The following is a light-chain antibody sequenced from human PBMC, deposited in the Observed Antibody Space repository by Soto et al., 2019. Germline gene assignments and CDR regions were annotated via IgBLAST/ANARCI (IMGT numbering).Light chain of an antibody. CDR3: SSYVGNDVFV. Sequence: QSALTQPPSASGSPGQSVRISCTGTRRDVGGYNYVAWYQQHPGKAPKLIIYEVTKRPSGVPDRFSGSKSGHTASLTVSGLQAEDEADYYCSSYVGNDVFVFGTGTKVTVL. J-gene: IGLJ1*01. CDR1: RRDVGGYNY. V-gene: IGLV2-8*01. CDR2: EVT.